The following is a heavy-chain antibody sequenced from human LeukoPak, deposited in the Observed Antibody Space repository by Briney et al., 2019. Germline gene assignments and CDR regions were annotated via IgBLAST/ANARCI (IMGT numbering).Heavy chain of an antibody. V-gene: IGHV3-73*01. J-gene: IGHJ5*02. CDR3: TRDSGTYNWFDP. CDR2: IDKKDKGYATAT. D-gene: IGHD1-26*01. Sequence: QTGGSLKLPCAASGFTFSGSAIHWVRQSSGKGLEWVGQIDKKDKGYATATAYAASVKGRFTISRDDSINTAYLQMKSLKTEDTALYYCTRDSGTYNWFDPWGQGTLVTVSS. CDR1: GFTFSGSA.